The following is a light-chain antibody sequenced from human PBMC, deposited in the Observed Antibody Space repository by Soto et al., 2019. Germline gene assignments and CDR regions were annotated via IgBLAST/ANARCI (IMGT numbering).Light chain of an antibody. J-gene: IGKJ5*01. CDR2: GSS. V-gene: IGKV3-20*01. CDR3: QQYGSSPPIT. CDR1: QGVSSN. Sequence: EIGMAQAPATLSLSPGERATLSCRARQGVSSNLAWDQQKPGQAPRLLIYGSSSRATGITARFSGSGSATAFTLPISRLEPEDFAVYYCQQYGSSPPITFGQGTRLEIK.